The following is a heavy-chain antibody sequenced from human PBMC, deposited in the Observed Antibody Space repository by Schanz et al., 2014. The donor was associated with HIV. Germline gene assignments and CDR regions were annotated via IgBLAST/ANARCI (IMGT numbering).Heavy chain of an antibody. J-gene: IGHJ6*02. V-gene: IGHV3-33*01. CDR1: GFTFSSYA. CDR3: ARFVDYSKYYGMDV. CDR2: IWYDGNNK. Sequence: QVQLVESGGGVVQPGRSLRLSCAASGFTFSSYAIHWVRQAPGKGLEWVAVIWYDGNNKSYADSVKGRFTISRDNSKNTLYLQMNSLRAEDTAVYYCARFVDYSKYYGMDVWGQGTTVTVSS. D-gene: IGHD4-4*01.